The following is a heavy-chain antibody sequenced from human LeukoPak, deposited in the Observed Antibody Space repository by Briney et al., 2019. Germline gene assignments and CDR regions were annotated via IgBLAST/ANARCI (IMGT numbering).Heavy chain of an antibody. CDR3: ARTPSAAAGTDWFDP. D-gene: IGHD6-13*01. J-gene: IGHJ5*02. CDR2: IYYSGST. Sequence: TLSLTCTVSGGSISSGGYYWSWIRQHPGKGLEWIGYIYYSGSTYYNPSLKSRVTISVDTSKNQFSLKLSSVAAADTAVYYCARTPSAAAGTDWFDPWGQGTLVTVSS. CDR1: GGSISSGGYY. V-gene: IGHV4-31*03.